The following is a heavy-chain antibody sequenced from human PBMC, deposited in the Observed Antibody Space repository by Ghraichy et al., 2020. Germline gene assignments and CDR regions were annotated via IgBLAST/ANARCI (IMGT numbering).Heavy chain of an antibody. D-gene: IGHD3-22*01. CDR3: ARVAPAGYYYDSSGYPTFFDY. J-gene: IGHJ4*02. V-gene: IGHV1-69*13. CDR1: GGTFSSYA. Sequence: SVKVSCKASGGTFSSYAISWVRHAPGQGLEWMGGIIPIFGTANYAQKFQGRVTITADESTSTAYMELSSLRSEDTAVYYCARVAPAGYYYDSSGYPTFFDYWGQGTLVTVSS. CDR2: IIPIFGTA.